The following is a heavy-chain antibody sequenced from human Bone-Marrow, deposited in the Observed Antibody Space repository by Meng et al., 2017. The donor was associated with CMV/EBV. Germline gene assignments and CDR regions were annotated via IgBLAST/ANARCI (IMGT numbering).Heavy chain of an antibody. CDR2: IYYSGIT. J-gene: IGHJ5*02. D-gene: IGHD2-2*01. CDR1: GGSISSSSYY. CDR3: ARHGGPSYQLLFSWWFDP. V-gene: IGHV4-39*01. Sequence: SETLSLTCTVSGGSISSSSYYWGWIRQPPGKGLEWIGSIYYSGITYYNPSLKSRVTISVDTSKNHFSQKLSSVTAADTAVYYCARHGGPSYQLLFSWWFDPWGQGTLVTVSS.